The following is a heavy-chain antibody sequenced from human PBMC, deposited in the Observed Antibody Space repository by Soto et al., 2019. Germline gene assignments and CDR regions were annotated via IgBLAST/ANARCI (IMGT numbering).Heavy chain of an antibody. CDR3: ARPPAFYSSSWYLNAFDI. V-gene: IGHV3-30*04. D-gene: IGHD6-13*01. J-gene: IGHJ3*02. Sequence: GGSLRLSCAASGFTFSSYAMHWVRQAPGKGLEWVAVISYDGSNKYYADSVKGRFTISRDNSKNTLYLQMNSLRAEDTAVYYCARPPAFYSSSWYLNAFDIWGQGTMVTVSS. CDR1: GFTFSSYA. CDR2: ISYDGSNK.